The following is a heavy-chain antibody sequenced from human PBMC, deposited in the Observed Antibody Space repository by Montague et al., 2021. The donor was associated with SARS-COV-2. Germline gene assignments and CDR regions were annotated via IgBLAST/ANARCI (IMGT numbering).Heavy chain of an antibody. V-gene: IGHV3-21*01. J-gene: IGHJ4*02. CDR3: ASDRGELHAADY. D-gene: IGHD1-26*01. CDR2: ISSSSSYI. CDR1: GFTSSSYS. Sequence: SLRLSCEASGFTSSSYSMNWVRQAPGKGLEWVSSISSSSSYIYYADSVKGRFTISRDNAKNSLYLQMNSLRAEDTAVYYCASDRGELHAADYWGQGTLVTVSS.